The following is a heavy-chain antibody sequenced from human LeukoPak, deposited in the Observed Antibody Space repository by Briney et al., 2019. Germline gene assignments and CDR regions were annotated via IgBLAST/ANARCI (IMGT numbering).Heavy chain of an antibody. D-gene: IGHD1-14*01. V-gene: IGHV4-61*02. CDR3: ARETAKKSYYYYYYMDV. CDR1: GGSISSGSYY. Sequence: TLSLTCTVSGGSISSGSYYWSWIRQPAGKGLEWIGRIYTSGSTNYNPSLKSRVTISVDTSKNQFSLKLSSVTAADTAVYYCARETAKKSYYYYYYMDVWGKGTTVTVSS. J-gene: IGHJ6*03. CDR2: IYTSGST.